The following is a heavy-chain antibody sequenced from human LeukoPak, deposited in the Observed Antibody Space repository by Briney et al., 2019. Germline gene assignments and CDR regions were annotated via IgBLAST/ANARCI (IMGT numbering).Heavy chain of an antibody. D-gene: IGHD5-18*01. CDR1: GFTFSSYS. Sequence: PGGSLRLSCAASGFTFSSYSMNRVRQAPGKGLEWVSSISSSSSYIYYADPVKGRFTISRDNAKNSLYLQMNSLRAEDTAVYYCARDSGYSYGYAFDYWGQGTLVTVSS. CDR3: ARDSGYSYGYAFDY. V-gene: IGHV3-21*01. CDR2: ISSSSSYI. J-gene: IGHJ4*02.